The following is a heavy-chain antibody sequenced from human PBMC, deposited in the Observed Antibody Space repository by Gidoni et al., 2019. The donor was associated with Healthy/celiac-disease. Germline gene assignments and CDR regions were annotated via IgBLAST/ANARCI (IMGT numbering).Heavy chain of an antibody. J-gene: IGHJ4*02. CDR1: GGSISSYY. CDR3: ARARGQWLGDYFDY. V-gene: IGHV4-59*01. Sequence: VQLQESGPGLVKLSETLSLPCTVSGGSISSYYWSWIRQLPGKGLEWIGYIYYSGSTNYNPSLKSRVIISVDTSKNQFSLKLSAVTAADAAVYYGARARGQWLGDYFDYWGQGTLVTVSS. D-gene: IGHD6-19*01. CDR2: IYYSGST.